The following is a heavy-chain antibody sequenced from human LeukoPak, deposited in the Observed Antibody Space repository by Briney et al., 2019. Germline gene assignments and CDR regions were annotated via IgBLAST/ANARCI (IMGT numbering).Heavy chain of an antibody. CDR2: IYYSGST. CDR3: AREAVVVAALDY. J-gene: IGHJ4*02. V-gene: IGHV4-31*03. Sequence: SQTLSLTCTVSGGSISSGGYYWSWIRQHPGKGLEWIGYIYYSGSTYYNPSLKSRVTISVDTSKNQFSLKLSSVTAADTAVYYCAREAVVVAALDYWGQGTLVTVSS. CDR1: GGSISSGGYY. D-gene: IGHD2-15*01.